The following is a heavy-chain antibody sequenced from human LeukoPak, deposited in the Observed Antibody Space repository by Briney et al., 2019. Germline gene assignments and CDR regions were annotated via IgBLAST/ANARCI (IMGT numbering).Heavy chain of an antibody. CDR1: GFTFSNYA. V-gene: IGHV3-30-3*01. J-gene: IGHJ6*02. CDR2: ISYDGSDK. Sequence: PGGSLGLSCAASGFTFSNYAMHWVRQAPSKWLEWVAVISYDGSDKYYADSVKGRFTISRDNSKNTLYLQMNSLRTEDTAVYFCARAPPSLNTYYYGSGSAMDVWGQGTTGTVSS. CDR3: ARAPPSLNTYYYGSGSAMDV. D-gene: IGHD3-10*01.